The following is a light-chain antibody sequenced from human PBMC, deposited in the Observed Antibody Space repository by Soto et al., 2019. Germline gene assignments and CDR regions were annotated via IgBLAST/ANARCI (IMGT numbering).Light chain of an antibody. V-gene: IGLV2-23*01. CDR3: CSYAGGASVV. Sequence: QSARTQPASVSGSPGQSITISCTVTSSDIGRYNLVSWYQQHPGKAPKLIIYEDIERPSGVSDRFSGSKSGNTASLTISGLQTEDEADYYCCSYAGGASVVFGGGTKLTVL. CDR1: SSDIGRYNL. J-gene: IGLJ2*01. CDR2: EDI.